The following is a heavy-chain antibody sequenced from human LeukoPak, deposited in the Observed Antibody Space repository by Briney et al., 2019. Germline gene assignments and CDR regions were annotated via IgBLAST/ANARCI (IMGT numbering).Heavy chain of an antibody. CDR1: GFTVSDNF. CDR2: IYSGGST. D-gene: IGHD3-22*01. Sequence: GGSLRLSCAASGFTVSDNFMTWVRQAPGKGLEWVSVIYSGGSTYYADSVKGRFTISRDNAKNSLYLQMNSLRAEDTALYYCAKDNYYDSSGYDYFDYWGQGTLVTVSS. J-gene: IGHJ4*02. CDR3: AKDNYYDSSGYDYFDY. V-gene: IGHV3-53*05.